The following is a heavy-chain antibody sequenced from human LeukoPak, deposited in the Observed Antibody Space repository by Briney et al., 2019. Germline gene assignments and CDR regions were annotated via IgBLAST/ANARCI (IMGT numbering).Heavy chain of an antibody. V-gene: IGHV4-59*01. Sequence: SETLSLTCTVSGGSISSYYWNWIRQTPGKGLEWIGYIYYSGSTNYTPSLKSRVTISVDTSKNQFSLKLSSVTAADTAVYYCARDRYYYDSGSYFYFDLWGRGTLVTVSS. CDR2: IYYSGST. CDR1: GGSISSYY. D-gene: IGHD3-22*01. J-gene: IGHJ2*01. CDR3: ARDRYYYDSGSYFYFDL.